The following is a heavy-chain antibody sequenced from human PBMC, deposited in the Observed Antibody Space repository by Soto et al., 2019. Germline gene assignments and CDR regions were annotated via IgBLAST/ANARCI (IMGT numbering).Heavy chain of an antibody. Sequence: PGGSLRLSCTASGFTFSSYAMHWVRQAPGRGLEWVAVVSYDGSNENYVDSVRGRFTISRDNSKNTVFLQMNSLRVEDTAVYYCAKDLYYYDFSVDDSWGQGTLVTVSS. V-gene: IGHV3-30*18. CDR2: VSYDGSNE. J-gene: IGHJ5*02. CDR3: AKDLYYYDFSVDDS. CDR1: GFTFSSYA. D-gene: IGHD3-16*01.